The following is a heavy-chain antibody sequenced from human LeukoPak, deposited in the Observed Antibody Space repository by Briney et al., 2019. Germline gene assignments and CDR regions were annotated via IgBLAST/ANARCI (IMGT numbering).Heavy chain of an antibody. D-gene: IGHD3-10*01. CDR3: ARGGYYGSGSYEG. Sequence: SETLSFTCTVSGGSISSGGYYWSWIRQHPGKGLEWIGYIYYSGSTYYNPSLKSRVTISVDTSKNQFSLKLSSVTAADTAVYYCARGGYYGSGSYEGWGQGTLVTVSS. J-gene: IGHJ4*02. CDR1: GGSISSGGYY. V-gene: IGHV4-31*03. CDR2: IYYSGST.